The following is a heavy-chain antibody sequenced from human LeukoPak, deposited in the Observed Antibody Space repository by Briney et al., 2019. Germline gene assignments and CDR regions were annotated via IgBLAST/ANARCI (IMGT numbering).Heavy chain of an antibody. V-gene: IGHV4-4*07. J-gene: IGHJ6*02. D-gene: IGHD2-15*01. CDR2: IYTSGST. Sequence: SETLSLTCTGSGGSISSYYWSWIRQPAGKGLEGIGRIYTSGSTNYNPPLKSRVTMSVDTSKNQFSLKLSSVTAADTAVYYCARDSDIVVVVDATDYYYGMDVWGQGTTVTVSS. CDR3: ARDSDIVVVVDATDYYYGMDV. CDR1: GGSISSYY.